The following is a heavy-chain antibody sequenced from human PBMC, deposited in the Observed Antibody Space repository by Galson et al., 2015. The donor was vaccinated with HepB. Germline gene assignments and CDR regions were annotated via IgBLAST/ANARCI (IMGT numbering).Heavy chain of an antibody. CDR3: ARGNYYDTSGWSGWFDP. CDR2: IIPTLGIA. Sequence: SVKVSCKASGGTISNYTVTWVRQAPGQGLEWMGRIIPTLGIADYAQKFQGRVTITAGKSTSTAYMELSSLRFEDTAMYYCARGNYYDTSGWSGWFDPWGQGTLVTVSS. J-gene: IGHJ5*02. CDR1: GGTISNYT. D-gene: IGHD3-22*01. V-gene: IGHV1-69*02.